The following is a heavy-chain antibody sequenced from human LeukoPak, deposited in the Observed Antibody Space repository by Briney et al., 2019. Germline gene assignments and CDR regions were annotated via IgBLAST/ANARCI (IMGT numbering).Heavy chain of an antibody. CDR3: ARVGYSSGWSNCDF. V-gene: IGHV3-53*01. D-gene: IGHD6-19*01. J-gene: IGHJ4*02. CDR1: GFTVSINY. CDR2: IYSGGST. Sequence: GGSLRLSCAASGFTVSINYMGWVRQAPGKGLEWVSVIYSGGSTYYADSVKGRFTISRDNSKNTLYLQMNSLRAEDTAVYYCARVGYSSGWSNCDFRGQGTLVTVSS.